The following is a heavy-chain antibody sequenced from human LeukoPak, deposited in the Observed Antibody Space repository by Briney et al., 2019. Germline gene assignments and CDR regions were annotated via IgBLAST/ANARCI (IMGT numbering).Heavy chain of an antibody. J-gene: IGHJ1*01. V-gene: IGHV3-33*01. Sequence: GRSLRLSCAASGFTFSKYGMHWVRQAPGRGLEWVAVIWYDGSNEDYADSVKGRFTISRDNSKNTLYLQMNSLRAEDTAVYYCATGTMGYWGQGTLVTVSS. CDR1: GFTFSKYG. D-gene: IGHD6-13*01. CDR2: IWYDGSNE. CDR3: ATGTMGY.